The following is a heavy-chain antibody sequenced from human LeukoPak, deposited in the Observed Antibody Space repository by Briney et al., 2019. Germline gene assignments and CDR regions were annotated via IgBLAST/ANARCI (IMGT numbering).Heavy chain of an antibody. D-gene: IGHD3-9*01. V-gene: IGHV4-34*01. CDR3: ARGAMIRYFDWLLGYDAFDI. J-gene: IGHJ3*02. CDR2: INHSGST. Sequence: PGGSLRLSCAASGFTFSSYSMNWVRQPPGKGLEWIGEINHSGSTNYNPSLKSRVTISVDTSKNQFSLKLSSVTAADTAVYYCARGAMIRYFDWLLGYDAFDIWGQGTMVTVSS. CDR1: GFTFSSYS.